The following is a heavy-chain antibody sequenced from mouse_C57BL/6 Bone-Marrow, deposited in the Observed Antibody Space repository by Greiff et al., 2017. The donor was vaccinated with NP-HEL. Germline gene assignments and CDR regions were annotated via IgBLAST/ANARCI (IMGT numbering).Heavy chain of an antibody. CDR2: ISSGGSYT. CDR3: ARQEGRRFYAMDY. CDR1: GFTFSSYG. V-gene: IGHV5-6*01. J-gene: IGHJ4*01. Sequence: VQLQQSGGDLVKPGGSLKLSCAASGFTFSSYGMSWVRQTPDKRLEWVATISSGGSYTYYPDSVKGRFTISRDNAKNTLYLQMSSLKSEDTAMYYCARQEGRRFYAMDYWGQGTSVTVSS. D-gene: IGHD1-1*01.